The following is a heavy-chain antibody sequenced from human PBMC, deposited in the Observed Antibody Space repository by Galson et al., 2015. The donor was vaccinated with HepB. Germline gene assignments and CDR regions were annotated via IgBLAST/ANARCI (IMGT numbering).Heavy chain of an antibody. J-gene: IGHJ3*02. CDR3: ARWVVTIFGAFDI. CDR1: GYTFTGYY. D-gene: IGHD3-3*01. Sequence: SVKVSCKASGYTFTGYYMHWVRQAPGQGLEWMGWINPNSGGTNYAQKFQGRVTMTRDTSISTAYMELSRLRSDDTAVYYCARWVVTIFGAFDIWGQGTMVTVSS. CDR2: INPNSGGT. V-gene: IGHV1-2*02.